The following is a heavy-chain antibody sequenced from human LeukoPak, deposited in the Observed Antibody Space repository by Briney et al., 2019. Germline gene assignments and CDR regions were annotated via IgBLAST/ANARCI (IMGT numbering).Heavy chain of an antibody. CDR2: ISPHSGGT. CDR3: ARVRTPDDFWSGRSDYYYYYYMDV. V-gene: IGHV1-2*02. Sequence: ASVKVSCKASGYIFTGYYMHWVRQAPGQGLEWMGWISPHSGGTNYAQKFQGRVTITRNTSISTAYMELSSLRSEDTAVYYCARVRTPDDFWSGRSDYYYYYYMDVWGKGTTVTVSS. D-gene: IGHD3-3*01. CDR1: GYIFTGYY. J-gene: IGHJ6*03.